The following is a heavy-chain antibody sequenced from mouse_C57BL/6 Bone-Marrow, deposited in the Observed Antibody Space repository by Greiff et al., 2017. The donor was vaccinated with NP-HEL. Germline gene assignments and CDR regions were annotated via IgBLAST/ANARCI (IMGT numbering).Heavy chain of an antibody. D-gene: IGHD2-2*01. CDR3: STMVKYFDV. Sequence: VQLKESGPVLVKPGASVKMSCKASGYTFTDYYMNWVKQSHGKSLEWIGVINPYNGGTSYNQKFKGKATLTVDKSSSTAYMELNSLTSEDSAVYYSSTMVKYFDVWGTGTTVTVSS. CDR1: GYTFTDYY. CDR2: INPYNGGT. J-gene: IGHJ1*03. V-gene: IGHV1-19*01.